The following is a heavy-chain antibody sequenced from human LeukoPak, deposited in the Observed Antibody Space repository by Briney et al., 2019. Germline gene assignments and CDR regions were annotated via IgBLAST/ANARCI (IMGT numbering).Heavy chain of an antibody. CDR3: ARGYYYGSGIPLFDY. V-gene: IGHV4-59*01. CDR2: IYYSGST. J-gene: IGHJ4*02. Sequence: PSETLSLTCTVSGVSISSYYWSWIRQPPGKGLEWIGYIYYSGSTNYNPSLKSRVTISVDTSKNQFSLKLSSVTAADTAVYYCARGYYYGSGIPLFDYWGQGTLVTVSS. CDR1: GVSISSYY. D-gene: IGHD3-10*01.